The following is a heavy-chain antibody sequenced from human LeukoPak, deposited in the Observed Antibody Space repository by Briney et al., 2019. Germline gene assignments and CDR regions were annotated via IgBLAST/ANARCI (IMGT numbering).Heavy chain of an antibody. D-gene: IGHD2-15*01. CDR2: INPNSGGT. V-gene: IGHV1-2*02. Sequence: ASVKVSCKASGYTFTGYYMHWVRQAPGQGLEWMGWINPNSGGTNYAQKFQGRVTMTRDTSISTAYMELSRLRSDDTAVYYCARQSVTTTPFDYWGQGTLVTVSS. J-gene: IGHJ4*02. CDR1: GYTFTGYY. CDR3: ARQSVTTTPFDY.